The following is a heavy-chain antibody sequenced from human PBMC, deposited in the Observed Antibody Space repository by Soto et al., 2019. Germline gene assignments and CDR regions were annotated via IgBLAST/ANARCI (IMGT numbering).Heavy chain of an antibody. CDR2: IKSKTDGGTT. J-gene: IGHJ4*02. D-gene: IGHD3-3*01. CDR1: GFTFSNAW. Sequence: GGSLRLSCAASGFTFSNAWMSWVRQAPGKGLEWVGRIKSKTDGGTTDYAAPVKGRFTISRDDSKNTLYLQMNSLKTEDTAVYYCTTPNPYDFWSGFTPQYDYWGQGTLVTVSS. CDR3: TTPNPYDFWSGFTPQYDY. V-gene: IGHV3-15*01.